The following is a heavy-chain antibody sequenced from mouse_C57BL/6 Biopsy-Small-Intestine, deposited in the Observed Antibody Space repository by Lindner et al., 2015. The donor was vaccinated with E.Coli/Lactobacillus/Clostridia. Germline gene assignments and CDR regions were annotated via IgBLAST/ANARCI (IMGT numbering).Heavy chain of an antibody. Sequence: VQLQESGGGLVKPGGSLKLSCAASGFTFSSYAMSWVRQTPEKRLEWVATISDGGSYTYYPDNVKGRFTISRDNAKNNLYLQMSHLKSEDTAMYYCAREGITTVVLDYWGQGTTLTVSS. D-gene: IGHD1-1*01. V-gene: IGHV5-4*01. J-gene: IGHJ2*01. CDR2: ISDGGSYT. CDR3: AREGITTVVLDY. CDR1: GFTFSSYA.